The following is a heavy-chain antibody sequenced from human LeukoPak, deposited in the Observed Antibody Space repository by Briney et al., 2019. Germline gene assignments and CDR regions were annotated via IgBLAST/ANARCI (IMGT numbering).Heavy chain of an antibody. CDR2: IYYSGST. V-gene: IGHV4-39*01. CDR1: GGSISSSSYY. Sequence: PSETLSLTCTVSGGSISSSSYYWGWIRQPPGKGLEWIGSIYYSGSTYYNPSLKSRVTISVDTSKNQFSLKLSSVTAADTAVYYCATHYYYGSGSYFGYWGQGTLVTVSS. J-gene: IGHJ4*02. CDR3: ATHYYYGSGSYFGY. D-gene: IGHD3-10*01.